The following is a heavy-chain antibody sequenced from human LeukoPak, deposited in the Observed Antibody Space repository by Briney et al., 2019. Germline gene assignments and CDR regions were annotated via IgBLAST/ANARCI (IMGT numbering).Heavy chain of an antibody. V-gene: IGHV3-30*03. J-gene: IGHJ5*02. D-gene: IGHD3-3*01. CDR1: GFTFSSYS. CDR3: ARDREMYYDFWSGYYRDWFDP. Sequence: GGSLRLSCAASGFTFSSYSMNWARQAPGKGLEWVAVISYDGSNKYYADSVKGRFTISRDNSKNTLYLQMNSLRAEDTAVYYCARDREMYYDFWSGYYRDWFDPWGQGTLVTVSS. CDR2: ISYDGSNK.